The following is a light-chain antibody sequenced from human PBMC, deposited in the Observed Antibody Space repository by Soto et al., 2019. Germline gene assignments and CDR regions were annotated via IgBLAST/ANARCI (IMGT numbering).Light chain of an antibody. CDR1: GSDVGSYKY. Sequence: QPVLTQPASVSGSPGQSITISCTGTGSDVGSYKYVSWYQQHPGKAPKLIIFEVSNRPSGVSDRFSGSKSGNRASLTISGLQAEDEADYYCSSYTSISSLGVFGTGTKLTVL. CDR3: SSYTSISSLGV. CDR2: EVS. V-gene: IGLV2-14*01. J-gene: IGLJ1*01.